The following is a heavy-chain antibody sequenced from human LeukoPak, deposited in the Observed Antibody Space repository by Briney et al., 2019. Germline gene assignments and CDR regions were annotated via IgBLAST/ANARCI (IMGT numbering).Heavy chain of an antibody. D-gene: IGHD3-22*01. CDR2: ISSSSSYI. J-gene: IGHJ4*02. CDR3: ARDYYDSSGYYDFGDY. Sequence: PGGSLRLSCAASGFTFSSYSMNLVRQAPGKGLEWVSSISSSSSYIYYADSVKGRFTISRDNAKNSLYLQMNSLRAEDTAVYYCARDYYDSSGYYDFGDYWGQGTLVTVSS. V-gene: IGHV3-21*01. CDR1: GFTFSSYS.